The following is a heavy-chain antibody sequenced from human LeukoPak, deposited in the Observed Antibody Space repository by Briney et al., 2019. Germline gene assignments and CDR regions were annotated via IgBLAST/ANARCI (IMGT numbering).Heavy chain of an antibody. J-gene: IGHJ4*02. CDR2: IYYSGST. Sequence: SETLSLTCTVSGGSISSSSYYWGWIRQPPGKGLEWIGSIYYSGSTYYNPSLKSRVTISVDTSKNQFSLKLSSVTAADTAVYYCARLGFGEPPPLGYWGQGTLVTVSS. CDR1: GGSISSSSYY. D-gene: IGHD3-10*01. V-gene: IGHV4-39*01. CDR3: ARLGFGEPPPLGY.